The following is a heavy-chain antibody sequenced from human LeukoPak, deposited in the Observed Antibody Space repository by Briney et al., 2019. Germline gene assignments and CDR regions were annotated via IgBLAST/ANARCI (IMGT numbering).Heavy chain of an antibody. V-gene: IGHV3-23*01. D-gene: IGHD4-17*01. CDR3: ARVRRDGDYVWWFDP. Sequence: TGGTLRLSCAASGFTFSSHGMSWVRQAPGKGLEWVSTISGSGDNTYYADSVKGRFTISRDNAKNSLYLQMNSLRAEDTAVYYCARVRRDGDYVWWFDPWGQGTLVTVSS. J-gene: IGHJ5*02. CDR1: GFTFSSHG. CDR2: ISGSGDNT.